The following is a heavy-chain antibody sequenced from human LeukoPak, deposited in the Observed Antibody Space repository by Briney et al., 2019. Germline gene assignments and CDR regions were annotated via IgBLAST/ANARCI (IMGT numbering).Heavy chain of an antibody. V-gene: IGHV1-69*13. Sequence: SVKVSCKSSGGTFSNFAISWVRQAPGQGLEWMGGIIAIFGTANYAQKFQGRVTITADESTNTAYMELSSLRSEDTAVYYCARDDSSAATNNWFDPWGQGTLVTVSS. J-gene: IGHJ5*02. CDR3: ARDDSSAATNNWFDP. CDR1: GGTFSNFA. CDR2: IIAIFGTA. D-gene: IGHD2-21*01.